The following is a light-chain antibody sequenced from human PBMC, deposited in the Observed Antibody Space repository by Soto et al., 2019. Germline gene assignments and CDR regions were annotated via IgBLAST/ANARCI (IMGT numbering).Light chain of an antibody. Sequence: EVVFTQSPATLYLSPGERATLSCRASQSVSTYLAWYQQKPGQAPRILIYDASNRATGIPARFSGSGSATDFTLTISSLEPEDFAVYYCQQRSSRITFGQGTRLEIK. V-gene: IGKV3-11*01. CDR1: QSVSTY. CDR3: QQRSSRIT. J-gene: IGKJ5*01. CDR2: DAS.